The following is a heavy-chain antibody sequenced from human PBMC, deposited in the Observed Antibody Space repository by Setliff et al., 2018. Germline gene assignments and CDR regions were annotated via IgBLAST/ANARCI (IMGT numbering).Heavy chain of an antibody. CDR3: ARDPLTTNRRRAFDI. V-gene: IGHV4-31*03. Sequence: SETLSLTCTVSGGSISSGGYYWSWIRQHPGKGLEWIGYIYYSGSTYYNPSLKSRVTISVDTSKNQFSLKLSSVTAADTAVYYCARDPLTTNRRRAFDIWGQGNPGHR. J-gene: IGHJ3*02. D-gene: IGHD4-17*01. CDR1: GGSISSGGYY. CDR2: IYYSGST.